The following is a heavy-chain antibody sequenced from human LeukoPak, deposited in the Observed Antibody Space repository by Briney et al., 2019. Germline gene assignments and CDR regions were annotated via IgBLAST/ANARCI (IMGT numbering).Heavy chain of an antibody. V-gene: IGHV3-30*18. J-gene: IGHJ4*02. CDR1: GFTFSSYG. Sequence: GGSLRLSCAASGFTFSSYGMHWVRQAPGKGLEWVAVISYDGSNKYHADSVKGRFTISRDNSKNTLYLQMNSLRAEDTAVYYCAKEQNLHLSLDYWGQGTLVTVSS. CDR2: ISYDGSNK. CDR3: AKEQNLHLSLDY.